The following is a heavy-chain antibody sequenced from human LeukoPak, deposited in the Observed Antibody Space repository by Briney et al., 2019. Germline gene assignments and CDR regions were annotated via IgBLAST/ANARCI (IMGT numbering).Heavy chain of an antibody. J-gene: IGHJ5*02. CDR2: ISYDGSNE. CDR1: GFTFSSYA. Sequence: GGSLRLSCAASGFTFSSYAMHWVRQAPGKGLEWAAVISYDGSNEYYADSVKGRFTISRDNSKNTLYLQMNSLRAEDTAVYYCTGGSYFLSWFDPWGQGTLVTVSS. D-gene: IGHD1-26*01. V-gene: IGHV3-30-3*01. CDR3: TGGSYFLSWFDP.